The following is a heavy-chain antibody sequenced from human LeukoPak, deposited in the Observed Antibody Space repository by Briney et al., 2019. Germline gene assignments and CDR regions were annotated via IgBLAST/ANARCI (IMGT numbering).Heavy chain of an antibody. D-gene: IGHD3-22*01. CDR2: INWDGSRI. Sequence: GGSLRLSCAASGFTFDDHAMYWVRQAPGKGLEWVSGINWDGSRIGYADAVKGRFAISRDSAKKSLYLQMNSLRTEDTALYYCARASYYYDTSGLGALDIWGQGTLVTVSS. CDR3: ARASYYYDTSGLGALDI. CDR1: GFTFDDHA. J-gene: IGHJ3*02. V-gene: IGHV3-9*01.